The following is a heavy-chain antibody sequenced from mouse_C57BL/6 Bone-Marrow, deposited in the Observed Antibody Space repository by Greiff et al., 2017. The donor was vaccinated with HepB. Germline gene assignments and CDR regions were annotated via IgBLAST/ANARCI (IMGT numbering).Heavy chain of an antibody. D-gene: IGHD1-1*01. CDR2: IWSGGST. CDR1: GFSLTSYG. Sequence: VKLMESGPGLVQPSQSLSITCTVSGFSLTSYGVHWVRQPPGKGLEWLGVIWSGGSTDYNAAFISRLSISKDNSKSQVFFKMNSLQADDTAIYYCAKTGHYYGSSYVDYWGQGTTLTVSS. CDR3: AKTGHYYGSSYVDY. V-gene: IGHV2-4*01. J-gene: IGHJ2*01.